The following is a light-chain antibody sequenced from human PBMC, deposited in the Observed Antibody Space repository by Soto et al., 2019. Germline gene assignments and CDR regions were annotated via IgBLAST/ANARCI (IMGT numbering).Light chain of an antibody. Sequence: QSALTQPASVSGSPGQSITISCTGTSSDVGRYNYVSWYQQHPGKAPKLMIYEVSNRPSGVSNRFSGSKSGNTASLTISGPQAEDEADYYCSSYTSSSTRVFGGGTKLTVL. V-gene: IGLV2-14*01. J-gene: IGLJ3*02. CDR3: SSYTSSSTRV. CDR2: EVS. CDR1: SSDVGRYNY.